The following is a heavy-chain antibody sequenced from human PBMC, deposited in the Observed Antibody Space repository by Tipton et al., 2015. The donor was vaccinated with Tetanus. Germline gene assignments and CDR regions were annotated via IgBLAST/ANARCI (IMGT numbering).Heavy chain of an antibody. V-gene: IGHV3-23*01. CDR2: ISGSGASS. D-gene: IGHD3-10*01. J-gene: IGHJ5*02. CDR1: GFTISTYA. Sequence: SLRLSCAASGFTISTYAMGWVRQAPGKGLEWVSTISGSGASSYYADSVKGRFTVSRANSRNTLYLQMSSLRAEDTAVYYCAKEGYHGSGSYAKSWFDPWGQGTLVTVSS. CDR3: AKEGYHGSGSYAKSWFDP.